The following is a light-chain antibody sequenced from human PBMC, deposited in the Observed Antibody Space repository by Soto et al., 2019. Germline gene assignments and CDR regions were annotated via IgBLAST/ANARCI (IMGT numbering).Light chain of an antibody. Sequence: EIVLTQSPATLSLSPGERATLSCMASQSVSSYLAWYQQKPGQAPRLLIYDASNRATGIPARFSGSGSGTDFTPTISSLEPEDFAISYCQQRSTLARTFGQGTKVDIK. V-gene: IGKV3-11*01. J-gene: IGKJ1*01. CDR1: QSVSSY. CDR3: QQRSTLART. CDR2: DAS.